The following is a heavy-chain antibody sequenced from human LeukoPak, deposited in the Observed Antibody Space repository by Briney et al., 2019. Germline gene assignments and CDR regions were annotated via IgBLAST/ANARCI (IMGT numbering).Heavy chain of an antibody. CDR2: ITGNGDIP. D-gene: IGHD5-24*01. Sequence: PVGSLRLSYSASGFTFSYYIMHWVRQAPGKGLETVSAITGNGDIPYYGDSVKGRFTISRDNSKNTLYLQMSSLRTEDTAMYYCARRDDNSAYDYWGQGTLVTVAS. CDR1: GFTFSYYI. V-gene: IGHV3-64D*09. J-gene: IGHJ4*02. CDR3: ARRDDNSAYDY.